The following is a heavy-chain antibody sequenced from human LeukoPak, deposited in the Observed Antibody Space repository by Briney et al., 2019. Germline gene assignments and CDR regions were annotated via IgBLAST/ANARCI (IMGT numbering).Heavy chain of an antibody. Sequence: SETLSLTCAVYGGSFSGYYWSWIRQPPGKGLEWIGEINHSGSTNYNPSLKSRVTISVDTSKNQFSLKLSSVTAADTAVYYCARSRSGGTQTKSTYFDLWGRSTLVTVSS. CDR1: GGSFSGYY. D-gene: IGHD2-15*01. J-gene: IGHJ2*01. V-gene: IGHV4-34*01. CDR2: INHSGST. CDR3: ARSRSGGTQTKSTYFDL.